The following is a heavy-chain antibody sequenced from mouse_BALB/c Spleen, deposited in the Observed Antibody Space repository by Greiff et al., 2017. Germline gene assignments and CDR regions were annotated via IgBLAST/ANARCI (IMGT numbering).Heavy chain of an antibody. J-gene: IGHJ3*01. D-gene: IGHD1-1*01. Sequence: EVPGVESGGGLVKPGGSLKLSCAASGFTFSDYYMYWVRQTPEKRLEWVATISDGGSYTYYPDSVKGRFTISRDNAKNNLYLQMSSLKSEDTAMYYCARGDYYGSNSFAYWGQGTLVTVSA. V-gene: IGHV5-4*02. CDR2: ISDGGSYT. CDR1: GFTFSDYY. CDR3: ARGDYYGSNSFAY.